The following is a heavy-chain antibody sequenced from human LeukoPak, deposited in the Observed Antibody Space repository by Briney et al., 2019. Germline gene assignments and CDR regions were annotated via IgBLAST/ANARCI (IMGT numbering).Heavy chain of an antibody. CDR3: AWLPSY. CDR1: GYSISSGYY. J-gene: IGHJ4*02. D-gene: IGHD5-12*01. V-gene: IGHV4-38-2*02. Sequence: SETLSLTCTVSGYSISSGYYWGWIRQPPGKGLEWIGRIYTSGSTNYNPSLKSRVTISVDTSKNQFSLKLSSVTAADTAVYYCAWLPSYWGQGTLVTVSS. CDR2: IYTSGST.